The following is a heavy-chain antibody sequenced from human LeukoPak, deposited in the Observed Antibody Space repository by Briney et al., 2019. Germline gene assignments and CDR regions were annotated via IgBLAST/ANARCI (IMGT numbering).Heavy chain of an antibody. CDR1: GFTFSSYA. CDR3: ANMWFGELLELPAQH. CDR2: ISGSGGST. D-gene: IGHD3-10*01. V-gene: IGHV3-23*01. J-gene: IGHJ1*01. Sequence: GRSLRLSCAASGFTFSSYAMSWVRQAPGKGLEWVSAISGSGGSTYYADSVKGRFTISRDNSKNTLYLQMNSLRAEDTAVYYCANMWFGELLELPAQHWGQGTLVTVSS.